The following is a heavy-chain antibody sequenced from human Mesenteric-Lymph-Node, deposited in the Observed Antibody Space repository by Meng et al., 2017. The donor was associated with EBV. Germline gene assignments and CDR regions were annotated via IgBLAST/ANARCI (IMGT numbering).Heavy chain of an antibody. Sequence: GPGSLKPSQTLAPSFCVVGDSISGGGYYWSCSRQPPGKGLEWIGYISYSGNTYYNTSLKSRLTISLDTSKNQFSLKLKSVTAADTAVYYCARALYSGYDYFDWGQGTLVTVSS. J-gene: IGHJ1*01. CDR2: ISYSGNT. CDR1: GDSISGGGYY. CDR3: ARALYSGYDYFD. D-gene: IGHD5-12*01. V-gene: IGHV4-30-4*01.